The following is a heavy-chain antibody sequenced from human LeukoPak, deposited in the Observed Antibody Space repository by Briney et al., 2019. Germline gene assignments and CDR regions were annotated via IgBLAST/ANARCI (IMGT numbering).Heavy chain of an antibody. CDR1: GYNFISYY. D-gene: IGHD3-10*01. J-gene: IGHJ5*02. V-gene: IGHV1-2*02. CDR2: INPNSGGT. CDR3: ARDGWPYYYGSGSLNWFDP. Sequence: ASVKVSCKASGYNFISYYMHWVRQAPGQGLEWMGWINPNSGGTNYAQKFQGRVTMTRDTSISTAYMELSRLRSDDTAVYYCARDGWPYYYGSGSLNWFDPWGQGTLVTVSS.